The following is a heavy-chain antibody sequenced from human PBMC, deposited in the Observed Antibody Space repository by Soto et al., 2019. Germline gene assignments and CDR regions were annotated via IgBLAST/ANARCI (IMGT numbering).Heavy chain of an antibody. V-gene: IGHV1-3*01. J-gene: IGHJ4*02. CDR1: GYTFTHYA. D-gene: IGHD6-13*01. Sequence: QVQLVQSGAEVKKPGASVKVSCTASGYTFTHYAIHWVRHAPGQRLEWMGFINAGSGNTKYSQTFQERLTFTKDTSASTAYMDLSSLRSEDTAIYYCARGLAADVDWGQGTLVTVSS. CDR3: ARGLAADVD. CDR2: INAGSGNT.